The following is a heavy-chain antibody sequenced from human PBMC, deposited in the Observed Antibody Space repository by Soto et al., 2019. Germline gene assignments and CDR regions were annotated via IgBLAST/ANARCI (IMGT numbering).Heavy chain of an antibody. V-gene: IGHV3-30-3*01. D-gene: IGHD6-13*01. J-gene: IGHJ5*02. CDR1: GFTFSSYA. CDR2: ISYDGSNK. CDR3: ARARQQPPYNWFDP. Sequence: GGSLRLSCAASGFTFSSYAMHWVRQAPGKGLEWVAVISYDGSNKDYADSVKGRFTISRDNSKNTLYLQMNSLRAEDTAVYYCARARQQPPYNWFDPWGQGTLVTVSS.